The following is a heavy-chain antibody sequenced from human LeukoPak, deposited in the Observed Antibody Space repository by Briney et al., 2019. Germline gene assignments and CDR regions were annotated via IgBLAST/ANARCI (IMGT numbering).Heavy chain of an antibody. CDR3: ATDNYGMLDY. V-gene: IGHV1-2*02. Sequence: GASVKVSCRASGYTFTDYHIHWVRRAPGQGLEWMGWVDPRSGITRCTQKFQGRVTMTRDTSINTVYVDLSGLTFDDTAVYYCATDNYGMLDYWGQGTLVTVSS. D-gene: IGHD3-9*01. CDR2: VDPRSGIT. CDR1: GYTFTDYH. J-gene: IGHJ4*02.